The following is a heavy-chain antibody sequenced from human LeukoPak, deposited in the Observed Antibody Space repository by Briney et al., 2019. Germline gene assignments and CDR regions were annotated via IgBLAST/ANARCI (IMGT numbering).Heavy chain of an antibody. CDR3: ARHIGGGIEDMDV. V-gene: IGHV4-59*08. D-gene: IGHD3-16*02. J-gene: IGHJ6*03. CDR1: GGSICTYN. CDR2: IYVTGN. Sequence: PSVTLSLTCTVSGGSICTYNWSWVRQSPGKGLEWIGYIYVTGNRYNPYLQSRVTISVDTSRNQFFLKMSSVTAADTAVYYCARHIGGGIEDMDVWGKGTKVTVSS.